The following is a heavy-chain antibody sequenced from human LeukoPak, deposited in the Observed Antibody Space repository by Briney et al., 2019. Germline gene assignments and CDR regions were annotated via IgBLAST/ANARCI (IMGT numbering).Heavy chain of an antibody. CDR1: GFTVSSNS. J-gene: IGHJ4*02. Sequence: GGSLRLSCAVSGFTVSSNSMTWVRQAPGKGLEWVATIKEDGSEKYYVDSMRGRITISRDNAKNSLYLQMNSLRAEDTAMYYCARLSGSGSSPFDYWGQGTLVTVSS. D-gene: IGHD3-10*01. V-gene: IGHV3-7*03. CDR2: IKEDGSEK. CDR3: ARLSGSGSSPFDY.